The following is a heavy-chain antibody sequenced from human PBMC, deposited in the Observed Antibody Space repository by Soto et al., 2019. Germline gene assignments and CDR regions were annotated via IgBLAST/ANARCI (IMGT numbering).Heavy chain of an antibody. V-gene: IGHV3-30-3*01. CDR3: ARDYVDTVGLWAEGMDV. Sequence: PGGSLGLSCAASGFTFSSYAMHWVRQAPGKGLEWVAVISYDGSNKYYADSVKGRFTISRDNSKNTLYLQMNSLRAEDTAVYYCARDYVDTVGLWAEGMDVWGQGTTVTVSS. CDR1: GFTFSSYA. J-gene: IGHJ6*02. CDR2: ISYDGSNK. D-gene: IGHD5-18*01.